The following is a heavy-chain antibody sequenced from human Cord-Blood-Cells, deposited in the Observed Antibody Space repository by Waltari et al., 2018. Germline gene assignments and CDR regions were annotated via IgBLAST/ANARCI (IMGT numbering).Heavy chain of an antibody. Sequence: QVQLVESGGGVVQPGRSLRLSCAASGFTFSSEAMHWVRQAPGKGLEWVAVISYDGSNKYYADSVKGRFTISRDNSKNTLYLQMNSLRAEDTAVYYCARVHSSSWYYFDYWGQGTLVTVSS. CDR1: GFTFSSEA. CDR3: ARVHSSSWYYFDY. J-gene: IGHJ4*02. CDR2: ISYDGSNK. D-gene: IGHD6-13*01. V-gene: IGHV3-30-3*01.